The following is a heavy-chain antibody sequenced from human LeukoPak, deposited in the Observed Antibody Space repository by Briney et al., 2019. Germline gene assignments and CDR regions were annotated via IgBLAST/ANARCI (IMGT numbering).Heavy chain of an antibody. CDR1: GYSISSGYY. CDR3: ARGGTHFQFDY. V-gene: IGHV4-38-2*02. D-gene: IGHD3-16*01. CDR2: INHSGNT. J-gene: IGHJ4*02. Sequence: PSETLSLTCTVSGYSISSGYYWGLIRQPPGKGLEWIGTINHSGNTYYNPSLKSRVIMSVDTSNNHFSLKLISVTAADAAVYYCARGGTHFQFDYWGQGTPVTVSS.